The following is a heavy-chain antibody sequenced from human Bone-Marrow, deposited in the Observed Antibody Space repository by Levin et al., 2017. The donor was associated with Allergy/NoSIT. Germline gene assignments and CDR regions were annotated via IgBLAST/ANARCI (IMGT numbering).Heavy chain of an antibody. Sequence: SQTLSLTCTVSGGSISSGDYYWSWIRQPPGKGLEWIGYIYYSGSTYYNPSLKSRVTISVDTSKNQFSLKLSSVTAADTAVYYCAREGGHYDFWSGLHDAFDIWGQGTMVTVSS. J-gene: IGHJ3*02. D-gene: IGHD3-3*01. CDR2: IYYSGST. CDR3: AREGGHYDFWSGLHDAFDI. CDR1: GGSISSGDYY. V-gene: IGHV4-30-4*01.